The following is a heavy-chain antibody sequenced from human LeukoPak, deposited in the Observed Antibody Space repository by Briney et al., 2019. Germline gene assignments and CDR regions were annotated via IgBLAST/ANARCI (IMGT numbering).Heavy chain of an antibody. CDR3: AKHWYYDILTGYSPHFDY. D-gene: IGHD3-9*01. CDR1: GFTFSRYA. V-gene: IGHV3-23*01. J-gene: IGHJ4*02. Sequence: GGSLRLSCAASGFTFSRYAMSWVRQAPGKGLEWVSAISGSGGSTYYADSVKGRITISRDNSKNTLYLQMNSLRAEDTAVYYCAKHWYYDILTGYSPHFDYWGQGTLVTVSS. CDR2: ISGSGGST.